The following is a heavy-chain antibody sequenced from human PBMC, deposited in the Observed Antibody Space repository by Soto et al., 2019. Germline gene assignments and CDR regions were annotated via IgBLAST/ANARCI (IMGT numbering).Heavy chain of an antibody. Sequence: EVQLVESGGGLVQPGGSLKISCAASGFTFSSYWMHWVRQAPGKGLVWVSRIKGDASSINYADFVEGRFIISRDSAENTMYLQMNSLRAAASAVYYCARGLPGYYGADFWGQGTTVTVPS. CDR2: IKGDASSI. J-gene: IGHJ6*02. CDR3: ARGLPGYYGADF. D-gene: IGHD5-18*01. CDR1: GFTFSSYW. V-gene: IGHV3-74*01.